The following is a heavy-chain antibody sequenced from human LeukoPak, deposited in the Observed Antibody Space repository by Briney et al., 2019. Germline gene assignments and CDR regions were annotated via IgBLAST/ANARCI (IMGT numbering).Heavy chain of an antibody. D-gene: IGHD2-2*03. CDR1: GFTLSNYE. CDR3: ARLLRVGYCSTTTCNWFDP. V-gene: IGHV4-39*07. Sequence: GSLRLSCAASGFTLSNYEMNWVRQAPGKGLEWIGSIYYSGSTYYSPSLKSRVTISVDTSKNQFSLKLSSVTAADTAVYYCARLLRVGYCSTTTCNWFDPWGQGTLVTVSS. J-gene: IGHJ5*02. CDR2: IYYSGST.